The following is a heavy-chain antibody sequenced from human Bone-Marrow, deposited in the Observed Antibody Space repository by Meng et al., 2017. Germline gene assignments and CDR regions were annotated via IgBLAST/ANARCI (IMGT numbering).Heavy chain of an antibody. CDR3: TTDLPRDWALYYYYYGMDV. CDR2: IKSKTDGGTT. V-gene: IGHV3-15*01. J-gene: IGHJ6*02. Sequence: GESLKISCAASGFTFSSYSMNWVRQAPGKGLEWVGRIKSKTDGGTTDYAAPVKGRFTISRDDSKNTLYLQMNSLKTEDTAVYYCTTDLPRDWALYYYYYGMDVWGQGTTVTVSS. D-gene: IGHD3/OR15-3a*01. CDR1: GFTFSSYS.